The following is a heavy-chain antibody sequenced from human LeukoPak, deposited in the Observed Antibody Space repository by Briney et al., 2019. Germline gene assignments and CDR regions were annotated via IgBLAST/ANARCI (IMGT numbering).Heavy chain of an antibody. V-gene: IGHV1-8*01. CDR2: MNPNSGNT. D-gene: IGHD3-3*01. Sequence: SVKVSCKASGYTFTSYDINWVRQATGQGLEWMGWMNPNSGNTGYAQKFQGRVTMTRNTSISTAYMELSSLRSEDTAVYYCARGRDLRRYYYYYMDVWGKGTTVTVSS. J-gene: IGHJ6*03. CDR1: GYTFTSYD. CDR3: ARGRDLRRYYYYYMDV.